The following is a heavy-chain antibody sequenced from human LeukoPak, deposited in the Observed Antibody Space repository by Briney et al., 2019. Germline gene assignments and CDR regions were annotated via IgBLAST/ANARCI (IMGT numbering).Heavy chain of an antibody. V-gene: IGHV3-30-3*02. CDR3: SKPNDGFSGYDYRFDY. Sequence: GRSLRLSCAGSGFTFSTYAMHWVRQAPGKGLEWVALFSYDGSTQRYADSVKGRFTISRDNSKNSLYLQMNSLRTEDTAVYYCSKPNDGFSGYDYRFDYWGQGTLVTVSS. J-gene: IGHJ4*02. CDR1: GFTFSTYA. CDR2: FSYDGSTQ. D-gene: IGHD5-12*01.